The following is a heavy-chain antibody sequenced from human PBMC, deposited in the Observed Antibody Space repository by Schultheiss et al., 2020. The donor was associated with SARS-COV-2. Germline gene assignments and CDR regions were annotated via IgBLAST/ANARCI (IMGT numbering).Heavy chain of an antibody. Sequence: SETLSLTCTVSGGSISSYYWGWIRQPPGKGLEWIGSIYYSGSTYYNPSLKSRVTISVDTSKNQFSLKLSSVTAADTAVYYCARHVNAVIPYFDYWGQGTLVTVSS. CDR3: ARHVNAVIPYFDY. CDR1: GGSISSYY. J-gene: IGHJ4*02. D-gene: IGHD2-21*01. CDR2: IYYSGST. V-gene: IGHV4-39*01.